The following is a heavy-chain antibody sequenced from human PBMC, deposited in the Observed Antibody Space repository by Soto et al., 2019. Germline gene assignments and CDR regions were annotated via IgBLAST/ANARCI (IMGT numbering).Heavy chain of an antibody. Sequence: QVQLVQSGAEVRKLGASVRVSCKASGYTFTGYYIHWVRQAPGQGLEWMGWIHPNSGATNYAQRFQDWVTMTRDTSTSTAYMELTSLKSDDTAVYYCAREGTDDILNGQDFRPLQRLYYFDHWGQGTLVTVSS. CDR3: AREGTDDILNGQDFRPLQRLYYFDH. V-gene: IGHV1-2*04. D-gene: IGHD3-9*01. CDR1: GYTFTGYY. J-gene: IGHJ4*02. CDR2: IHPNSGAT.